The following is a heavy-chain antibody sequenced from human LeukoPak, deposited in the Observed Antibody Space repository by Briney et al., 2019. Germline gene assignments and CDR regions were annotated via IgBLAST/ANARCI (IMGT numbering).Heavy chain of an antibody. Sequence: ASVKVSCKASGYTFTGYYMHWVRQAPGQGLEWMGWINPNSGGTNYAQKFQGRVTMTRDTSISTAYMGLSRLRSDDTAVYYCARARSFGEAFDYWGQGTLVTVSS. V-gene: IGHV1-2*02. CDR3: ARARSFGEAFDY. CDR1: GYTFTGYY. J-gene: IGHJ4*02. D-gene: IGHD3-10*01. CDR2: INPNSGGT.